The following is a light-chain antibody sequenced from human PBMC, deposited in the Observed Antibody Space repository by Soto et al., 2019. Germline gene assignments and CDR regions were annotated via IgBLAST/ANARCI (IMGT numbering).Light chain of an antibody. CDR3: HQYGSSPPYT. V-gene: IGKV3-20*01. Sequence: EVVLTQSPGTLSLSPGERATLSCRASQSVTNNYSAWYQQRPGQAPRLLIFGSSDSATGIPARFSGSGSGTDFSLTISRLEPEDFAVYYCHQYGSSPPYTFGLGTKLEIK. CDR1: QSVTNNY. CDR2: GSS. J-gene: IGKJ2*01.